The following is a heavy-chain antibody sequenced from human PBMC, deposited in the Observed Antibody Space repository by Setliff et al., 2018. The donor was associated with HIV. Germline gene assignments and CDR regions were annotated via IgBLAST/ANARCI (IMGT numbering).Heavy chain of an antibody. CDR3: ARPSGSYFDY. V-gene: IGHV1-2*06. D-gene: IGHD1-26*01. CDR2: INPKSGGT. J-gene: IGHJ4*02. CDR1: GYTFSGFY. Sequence: ASVKVSCKAAGYTFSGFYLHWVRQAPGQGLEWMGRINPKSGGTQYAQKFQGRVTMARDVSISTFYMQMNSLRAEDTAVFYCARPSGSYFDYWGQGTLVTVSS.